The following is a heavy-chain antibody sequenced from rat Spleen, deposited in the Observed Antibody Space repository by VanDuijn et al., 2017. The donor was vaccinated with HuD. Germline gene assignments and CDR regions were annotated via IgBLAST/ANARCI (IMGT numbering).Heavy chain of an antibody. V-gene: IGHV5S10*01. Sequence: EVQLVESGGGLVQPGNSLKLSCAASGFTFSDYAMAWVRQSPKKGLEWVATVSYDGYKTYYRDSVKGRLTISRNNAKSTLYLQMDSLRSDDTATYYCAKWGDSGYFDYWGQGVMVTVSS. CDR3: AKWGDSGYFDY. CDR2: VSYDGYKT. J-gene: IGHJ2*01. D-gene: IGHD4-3*01. CDR1: GFTFSDYA.